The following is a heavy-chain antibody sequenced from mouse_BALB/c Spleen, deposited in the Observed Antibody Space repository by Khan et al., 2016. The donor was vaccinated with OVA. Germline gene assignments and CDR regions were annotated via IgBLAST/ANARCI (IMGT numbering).Heavy chain of an antibody. CDR1: GYTFTTYW. CDR2: IFPGTGTT. CDR3: ARGYFGNYEFAY. V-gene: IGHV1S132*01. J-gene: IGHJ3*01. D-gene: IGHD2-1*01. Sequence: QVQLQQSGAELVKPGASVKLSCKTSGYTFTTYWIQWVKQRPGQGLGWIGQIFPGTGTTYYNDHFKDQATLTVDTSSSTAYMQLSSLTSEESAVYFCARGYFGNYEFAYWGHGTLITVSP.